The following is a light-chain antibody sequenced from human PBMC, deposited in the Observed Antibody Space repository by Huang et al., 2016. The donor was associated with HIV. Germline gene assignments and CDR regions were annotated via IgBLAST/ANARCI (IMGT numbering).Light chain of an antibody. CDR1: QSVSSSY. V-gene: IGKV3-20*01. CDR2: GAS. CDR3: QQYGDSPRT. J-gene: IGKJ1*01. Sequence: EIVLTQSPGTLSLSPGERATLSCRASQSVSSSYLGWYQQKPGQAPRLLSYGASNRATGIPDRFSGSGSGTDFTLTISRLEPEDFAVYYCQQYGDSPRTFGQGTKVEIK.